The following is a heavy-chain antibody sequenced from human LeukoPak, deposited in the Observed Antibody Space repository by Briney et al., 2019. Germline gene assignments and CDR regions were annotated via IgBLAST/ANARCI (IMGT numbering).Heavy chain of an antibody. J-gene: IGHJ4*02. V-gene: IGHV3-53*05. CDR2: TYSDGNT. D-gene: IGHD3-22*01. Sequence: GGSLRLSCAVSGFSVSSTYMTWVRQAPGKGLEWVSITYSDGNTYYADSVKGRFTISRDNSKNTLYLQMNSLRAEDTAVYYCARGGSDYYDSSGYYPGYWGQGTLVTVSS. CDR1: GFSVSSTY. CDR3: ARGGSDYYDSSGYYPGY.